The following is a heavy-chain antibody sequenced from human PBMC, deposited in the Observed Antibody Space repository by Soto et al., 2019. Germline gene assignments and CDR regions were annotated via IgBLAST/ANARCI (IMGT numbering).Heavy chain of an antibody. V-gene: IGHV3-23*01. CDR3: AKGFSSGDAFDI. CDR2: ISGSGGST. J-gene: IGHJ3*02. CDR1: GFTFSSYA. Sequence: PGGSLRLSCGASGFTFSSYAMSWVRQAPGKGLEWVSAISGSGGSTYYADSVKGRFTISRDNSKNTLYLQMNSLRAEDTAVYYCAKGFSSGDAFDIWGQGTMVTVSS. D-gene: IGHD6-19*01.